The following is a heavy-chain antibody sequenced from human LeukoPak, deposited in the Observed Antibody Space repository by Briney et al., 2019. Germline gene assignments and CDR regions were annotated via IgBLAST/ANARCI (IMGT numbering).Heavy chain of an antibody. Sequence: GGSLRFSCAAPGFTFNNFWMAWVRQAPGKGLEWVANIKEDGSEQYYVDSVKGRFTISRDNARKSLFLQMSSLRAEDTAVYYCARIGNPFGFDIWGQGTMVTVSS. CDR2: IKEDGSEQ. J-gene: IGHJ3*02. D-gene: IGHD1-14*01. CDR1: GFTFNNFW. CDR3: ARIGNPFGFDI. V-gene: IGHV3-7*01.